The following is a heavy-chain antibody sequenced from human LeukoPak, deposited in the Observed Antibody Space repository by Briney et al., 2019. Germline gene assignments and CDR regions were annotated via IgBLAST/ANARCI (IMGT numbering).Heavy chain of an antibody. Sequence: ASVKVSCKASGYSFTKYVVNWVRQAPGQGLEWMGWINTNTGNPTYAQGFTGRFVFSLDTSVTTAYLQISSLKAEDTAVYYCASGRSGSRLDYWGQGTLVTVSS. D-gene: IGHD1-26*01. CDR2: INTNTGNP. J-gene: IGHJ4*02. V-gene: IGHV7-4-1*02. CDR1: GYSFTKYV. CDR3: ASGRSGSRLDY.